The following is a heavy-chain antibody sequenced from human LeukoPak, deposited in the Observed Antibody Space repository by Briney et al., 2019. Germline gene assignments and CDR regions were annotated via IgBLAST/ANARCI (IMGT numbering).Heavy chain of an antibody. CDR1: GGSISSGSYY. Sequence: PSQTLSLTCTVPGGSISSGSYYWSWIRQPAGKGLEWIGRIYTSGSTNYNPSLKSRVTISVDTSKNQFSLKLSSVTAADTAVYYCARDLSSAVFDYWGQGTLVTVSS. D-gene: IGHD6-13*01. V-gene: IGHV4-61*02. J-gene: IGHJ4*02. CDR3: ARDLSSAVFDY. CDR2: IYTSGST.